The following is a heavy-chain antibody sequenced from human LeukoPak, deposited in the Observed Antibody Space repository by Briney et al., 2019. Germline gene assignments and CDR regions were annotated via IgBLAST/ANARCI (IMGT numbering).Heavy chain of an antibody. CDR2: MNANTGNT. CDR3: ARVVEGYNYGLGYYYYYMDV. Sequence: ASVKVSCKASGYSFTSNDINWVRQATGQGLEWMGWMNANTGNTGYAQKFQGRVTITRNTSTSTVYMELSSLRSEDTAVYYCARVVEGYNYGLGYYYYYMDVWGKGTTVTVSS. J-gene: IGHJ6*03. D-gene: IGHD5-18*01. CDR1: GYSFTSND. V-gene: IGHV1-8*01.